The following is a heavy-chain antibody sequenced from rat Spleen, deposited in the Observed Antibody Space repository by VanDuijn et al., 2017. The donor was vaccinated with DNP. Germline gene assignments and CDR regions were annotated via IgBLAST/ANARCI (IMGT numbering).Heavy chain of an antibody. CDR1: XFTXXDYA. J-gene: IGHJ3*01. V-gene: IGHV5-17*01. CDR3: ARGNLAY. Sequence: EVQLVESGGGLVQPGRXXKLSCAXXXFTXXDYAMAWVTQAPKKVLEWVATIFYDGSRTYYRDSVKGRFTISRDNAKSTLYLQMDSLRSEDTATYYCARGNLAYWGQGTLVTVSS. CDR2: IFYDGSRT.